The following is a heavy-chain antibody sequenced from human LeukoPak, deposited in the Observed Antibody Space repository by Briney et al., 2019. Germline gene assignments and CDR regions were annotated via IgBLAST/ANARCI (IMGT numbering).Heavy chain of an antibody. CDR1: GGPISSYY. V-gene: IGHV4-59*12. CDR2: IYYSGST. J-gene: IGHJ5*02. D-gene: IGHD5-12*01. CDR3: ARDQGYSRINLYNWFDP. Sequence: SETLSLTCTVSGGPISSYYWSWIRQPPGKGLEWIGYIYYSGSTNYNPSLKSRVTISVDTSKNQFSLKLSSVTAADTAVYYCARDQGYSRINLYNWFDPWGQGTLVTVSS.